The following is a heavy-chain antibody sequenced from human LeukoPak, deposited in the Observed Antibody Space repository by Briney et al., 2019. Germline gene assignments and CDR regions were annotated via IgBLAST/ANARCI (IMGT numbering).Heavy chain of an antibody. CDR3: ARDRQQPAEY. Sequence: GASVKVSCKASGYTFTSYGISWVRQAPGQGLEWMGWISAYNGNTNYAQKLQGRVTMTTDTSTSTDYMELRSLRSAATAVYYCARDRQQPAEYWGQGTLVPVSS. V-gene: IGHV1-18*01. D-gene: IGHD6-13*01. CDR1: GYTFTSYG. J-gene: IGHJ4*02. CDR2: ISAYNGNT.